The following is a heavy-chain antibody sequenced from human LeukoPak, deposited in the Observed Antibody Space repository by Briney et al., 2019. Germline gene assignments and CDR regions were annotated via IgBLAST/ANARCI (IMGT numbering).Heavy chain of an antibody. J-gene: IGHJ4*02. Sequence: SETLSLTCTVSGGSIKTYYWSWIRQPPGKGRVLIGYVSDSGTTAYNPSLKSRVSISVDMSANQYSLSLTSVTAADTAVYYCARGPSRVVSAGYWGQGILVTVSP. D-gene: IGHD1-26*01. CDR2: VSDSGTT. V-gene: IGHV4-59*01. CDR3: ARGPSRVVSAGY. CDR1: GGSIKTYY.